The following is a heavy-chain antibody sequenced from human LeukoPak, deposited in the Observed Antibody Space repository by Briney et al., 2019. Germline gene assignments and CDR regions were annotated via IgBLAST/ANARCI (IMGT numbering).Heavy chain of an antibody. CDR2: ISDSGGST. CDR3: AKRGVVIRVILVGFHKEAYYFDS. D-gene: IGHD3-22*01. CDR1: GITLSNYG. Sequence: GGSLRLSCAVSGITLSNYGMSWVRQAPGKGLEWVAGISDSGGSTNYADSVKGRFTISRDNPKNTLYLQMNSLRAEDTAEYFCAKRGVVIRVILVGFHKEAYYFDSWGQGALVTVSS. J-gene: IGHJ4*02. V-gene: IGHV3-23*01.